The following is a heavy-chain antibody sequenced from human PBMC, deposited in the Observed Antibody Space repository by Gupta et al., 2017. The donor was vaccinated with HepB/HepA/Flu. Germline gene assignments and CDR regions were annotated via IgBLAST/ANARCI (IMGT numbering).Heavy chain of an antibody. D-gene: IGHD3/OR15-3a*01. CDR2: ISSTYEI. V-gene: IGHV3-48*02. CDR1: GFTFSIYS. J-gene: IGHJ4*02. Sequence: EVQLVESGGGLVQPGGSLRLSCAAPGFTFSIYSINWIRQAPGKKLEWVAYISSTYEIWYADSVKGRFTISRYNGKISLYLQMNSLVDEDAAVYYYVRDKDWAFDSWGQGTPVTVSS. CDR3: VRDKDWAFDS.